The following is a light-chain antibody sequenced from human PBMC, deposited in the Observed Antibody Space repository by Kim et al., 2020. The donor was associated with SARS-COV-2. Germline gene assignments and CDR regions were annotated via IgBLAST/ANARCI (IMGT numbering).Light chain of an antibody. CDR3: QQSTSVPFT. CDR1: QRIGTY. CDR2: AAS. V-gene: IGKV1-39*01. Sequence: DIQMTQSPSSLSASVGDRVTITCRASQRIGTYLIWYQKKPGEAPKLLIYAASSLQSGVPSRFSGSGSGTDFTLTISSLQPEDSATYYCQQSTSVPFTFGPGTKVDIK. J-gene: IGKJ3*01.